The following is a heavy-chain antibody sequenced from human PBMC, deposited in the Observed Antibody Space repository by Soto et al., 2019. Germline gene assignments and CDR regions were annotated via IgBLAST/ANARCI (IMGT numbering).Heavy chain of an antibody. D-gene: IGHD5-12*01. V-gene: IGHV1-69*01. CDR2: IIPIFGTA. J-gene: IGHJ6*02. CDR3: ARVPYSGYDFDYYYYGMDV. CDR1: GGTFSSYA. Sequence: QVQLVQSGAEVKKPGSSVKVSCKASGGTFSSYAISWVRQAPGQGLEWMGGIIPIFGTANYAQKFQGRVTITADESTSTAYMELSSLRSEDTAVYYCARVPYSGYDFDYYYYGMDVWGQGTTVTVSS.